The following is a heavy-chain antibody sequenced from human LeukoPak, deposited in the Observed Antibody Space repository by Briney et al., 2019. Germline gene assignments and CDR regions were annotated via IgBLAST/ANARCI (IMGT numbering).Heavy chain of an antibody. D-gene: IGHD5/OR15-5a*01. J-gene: IGHJ6*02. CDR1: GFTFSSYA. CDR3: ARSTDPYYGMDV. V-gene: IGHV3-30-3*01. Sequence: GRSLRLSCAASGFTFSSYAMHWVRQAPGKGLEWVAVISYDGSNKYYADSVKGRFTISRDNSKNTLYLQMNSLRAEDTAVYYCARSTDPYYGMDVWGQGTTVTVSS. CDR2: ISYDGSNK.